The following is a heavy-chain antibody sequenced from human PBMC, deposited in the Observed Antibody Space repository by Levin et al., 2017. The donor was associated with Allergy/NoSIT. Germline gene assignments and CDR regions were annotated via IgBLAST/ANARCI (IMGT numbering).Heavy chain of an antibody. CDR2: IYSGGST. D-gene: IGHD6-13*01. Sequence: ETLSLTCAASGFTVSNNYMSWVRQAPGKGLEWVSVIYSGGSTYYADSVKGRFTISRDNSKNTLYLQMNSLRAEDTAVYYCARASSWNEPFDYWGQGTLVTVSS. V-gene: IGHV3-53*01. CDR3: ARASSWNEPFDY. J-gene: IGHJ4*02. CDR1: GFTVSNNY.